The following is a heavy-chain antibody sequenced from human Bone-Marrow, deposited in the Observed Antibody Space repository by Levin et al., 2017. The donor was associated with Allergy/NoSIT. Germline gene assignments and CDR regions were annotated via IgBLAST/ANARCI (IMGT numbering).Heavy chain of an antibody. J-gene: IGHJ6*02. CDR3: AKGTTVYFYYNGMDA. CDR2: MSGTTGSH. V-gene: IGHV3-23*01. D-gene: IGHD2/OR15-2a*01. Sequence: GESLKISCVASGFTFNAYAMNWVRRAPGKGLEWVSAMSGTTGSHYYADSVKGRFTISRDSSENTLFLQMDSLRVEDTATYYCAKGTTVYFYYNGMDAWGQGTTVTVFS. CDR1: GFTFNAYA.